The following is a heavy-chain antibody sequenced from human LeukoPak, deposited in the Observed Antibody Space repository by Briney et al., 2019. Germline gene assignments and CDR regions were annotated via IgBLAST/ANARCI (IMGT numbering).Heavy chain of an antibody. Sequence: GGSLRLSCAASGFTFDDYAMYWVRQAPGKGLEWVSGISWNSGSTGYADSVKGRFTISRDNAKNSLYLQMNSLRAEDTALYYCARSRAELRFLEWLSLDYWGQGTLVTVSS. D-gene: IGHD3-3*01. CDR2: ISWNSGST. V-gene: IGHV3-9*01. J-gene: IGHJ4*02. CDR1: GFTFDDYA. CDR3: ARSRAELRFLEWLSLDY.